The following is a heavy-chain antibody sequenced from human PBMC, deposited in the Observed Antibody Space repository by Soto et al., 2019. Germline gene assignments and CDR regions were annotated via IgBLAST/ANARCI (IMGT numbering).Heavy chain of an antibody. CDR1: GYTFTSYG. Sequence: QVELVQSGDEVKKPGASVKVSCKASGYTFTSYGISWVRQAPGQGLEWLGWISTNSGGTNYPQRLQGRVTMTTDTSASTVYMDLRSLRSDDTAVYYCARDRGLGPDRYLDVWGKGTSVTVSS. J-gene: IGHJ6*03. V-gene: IGHV1-18*01. CDR2: ISTNSGGT. CDR3: ARDRGLGPDRYLDV.